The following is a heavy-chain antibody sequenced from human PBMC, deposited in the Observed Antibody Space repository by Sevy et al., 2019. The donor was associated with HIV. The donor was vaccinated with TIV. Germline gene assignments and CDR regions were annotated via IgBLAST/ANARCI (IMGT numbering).Heavy chain of an antibody. CDR3: AREVGSGYFDY. CDR1: GFTFSSYW. D-gene: IGHD3-10*01. CDR2: IKQDGSEK. J-gene: IGHJ4*02. Sequence: GGSLRLSCAASGFTFSSYWMSWVRQAPGKGLEWVANIKQDGSEKYYVDSVKGRFTISRDNAKNSLYLQMNSLRAEDMAVYYCAREVGSGYFDYWGQGTLVTVSS. V-gene: IGHV3-7*01.